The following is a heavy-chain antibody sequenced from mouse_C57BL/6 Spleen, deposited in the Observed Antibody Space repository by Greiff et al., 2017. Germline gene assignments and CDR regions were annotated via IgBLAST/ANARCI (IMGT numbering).Heavy chain of an antibody. V-gene: IGHV1-69*01. D-gene: IGHD2-3*01. CDR2: IDPSDSYT. Sequence: QVQLQQPGAELVMPGASVKLSCKASGYTFTSYWMHWVKQRPGQGLEWIGEIDPSDSYTNYNQKFKGKSTLTVDKSSSTAYMQLSSLTSEDSAVYYCARCDDPGYFDYWGQGTTLTVSS. CDR1: GYTFTSYW. CDR3: ARCDDPGYFDY. J-gene: IGHJ2*01.